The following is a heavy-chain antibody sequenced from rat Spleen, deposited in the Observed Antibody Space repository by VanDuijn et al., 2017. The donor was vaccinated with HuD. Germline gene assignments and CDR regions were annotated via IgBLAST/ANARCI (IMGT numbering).Heavy chain of an antibody. D-gene: IGHD4-3*01. CDR2: ISYDGGNT. V-gene: IGHV5-20*01. CDR1: GFPFSDHY. Sequence: EVHLVESGGGLVQPGRSLKLSCAASGFPFSDHYMAWVRQAPTKGLEWVASISYDGGNTFYPDSVKGRFTISRDNAENTVYLQMNSLRSEDTATYYCAVAGYGYWGQGVMVTVSS. CDR3: AVAGYGY. J-gene: IGHJ2*01.